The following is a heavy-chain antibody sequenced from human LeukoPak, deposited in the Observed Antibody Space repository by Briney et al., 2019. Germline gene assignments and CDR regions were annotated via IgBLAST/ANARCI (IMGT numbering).Heavy chain of an antibody. D-gene: IGHD4-17*01. CDR3: ARMGGDYGDYRWFDP. CDR2: MNPNSGNT. V-gene: IGHV1-8*01. CDR1: GYTFTSYD. Sequence: ASVKVSCKASGYTFTSYDINWVRQATGQGLEWMGWMNPNSGNTGYAQKFQGRVTMTRNTSISTAYMELSSLRSEDTAVYYCARMGGDYGDYRWFDPWGQGTLVTVSS. J-gene: IGHJ5*02.